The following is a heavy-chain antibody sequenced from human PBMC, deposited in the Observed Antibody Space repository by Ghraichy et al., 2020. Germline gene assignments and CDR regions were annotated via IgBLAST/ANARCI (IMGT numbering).Heavy chain of an antibody. Sequence: GALRLSCAASGFTFSGSAMHWVRQASGKGLEWVGRIRSRANTYATAYAASVKGRFTISRDDSKSTAYLQMNSLKTEDTAVYYCATYDYGDYDYFDYWGQVTLVTVSS. D-gene: IGHD4-17*01. CDR2: IRSRANTYAT. J-gene: IGHJ4*02. V-gene: IGHV3-73*01. CDR1: GFTFSGSA. CDR3: ATYDYGDYDYFDY.